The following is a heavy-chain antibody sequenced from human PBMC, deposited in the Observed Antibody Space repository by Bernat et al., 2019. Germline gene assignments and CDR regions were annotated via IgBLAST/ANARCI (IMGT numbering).Heavy chain of an antibody. D-gene: IGHD3-10*01. J-gene: IGHJ4*02. CDR1: GFTFSSYA. V-gene: IGHV3-30-3*01. CDR3: ARATRGSGSYYNDY. CDR2: ISYDGSNK. Sequence: VQLVESGGGVVQPGRSLRLSCAASGFTFSSYAMHWVRQAPGKGLEWVAVISYDGSNKYYADSVKGRFTISRDNSKNTLYLQMNSLRAEDTAVYYCARATRGSGSYYNDYWGQGTLVTVSS.